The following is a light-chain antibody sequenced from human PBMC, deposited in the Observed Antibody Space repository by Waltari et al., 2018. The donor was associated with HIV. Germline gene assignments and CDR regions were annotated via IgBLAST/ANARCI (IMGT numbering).Light chain of an antibody. V-gene: IGLV2-14*01. CDR3: SSYTSGSVV. CDR2: EVS. CDR1: SSDVGDYNY. Sequence: QSALTQPASVSGSPGQSITISCTGTSSDVGDYNYVSWYPQHPGKAPKLMIYEVSNRPAGVSTRVSGSKSGNTASLTISGLQAEDEADYYCSSYTSGSVVFGGGTKLTVL. J-gene: IGLJ2*01.